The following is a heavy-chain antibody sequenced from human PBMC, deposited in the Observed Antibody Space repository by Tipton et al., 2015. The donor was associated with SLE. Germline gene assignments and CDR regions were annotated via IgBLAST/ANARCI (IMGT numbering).Heavy chain of an antibody. J-gene: IGHJ6*02. Sequence: LRLSCAVYGGSFSGYYWSWIRQPPGKGLEWIGEINHSGSTNYNPSLKSRVTISVDTSKNQFSLKLSSVTAADTAVYYCARGVAVADPFDYCCGMGVWGQGTTVTVSS. D-gene: IGHD6-19*01. CDR3: ARGVAVADPFDYCCGMGV. V-gene: IGHV4-34*01. CDR1: GGSFSGYY. CDR2: INHSGST.